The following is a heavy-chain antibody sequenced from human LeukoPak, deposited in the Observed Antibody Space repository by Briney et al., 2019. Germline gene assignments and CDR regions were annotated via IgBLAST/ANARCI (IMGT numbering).Heavy chain of an antibody. CDR1: GGTFSSYA. Sequence: ASVKVSCKASGGTFSSYAISWVRQAPGQGLEWMGRIIPIFGTANYAQKFQGRVTITTDESTSTAYMELSSLRSEDTAVYYCARVPRTTYYYDSSSEYWGQGTLVTVPS. V-gene: IGHV1-69*05. CDR3: ARVPRTTYYYDSSSEY. D-gene: IGHD3-22*01. J-gene: IGHJ4*02. CDR2: IIPIFGTA.